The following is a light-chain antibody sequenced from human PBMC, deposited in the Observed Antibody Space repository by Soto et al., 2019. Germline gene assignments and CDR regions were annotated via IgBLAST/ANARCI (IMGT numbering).Light chain of an antibody. Sequence: QSVLTQPASVSGSPGQSITISCTGSSTDVGGYNYVSWYQQHPGKAPKVMIYEVSNRPSGVSNRFSGSKSGNTASLTISGLQAEDEADYHCSSYKSSSNYVFGTGTKVTVL. V-gene: IGLV2-14*01. CDR2: EVS. CDR3: SSYKSSSNYV. CDR1: STDVGGYNY. J-gene: IGLJ1*01.